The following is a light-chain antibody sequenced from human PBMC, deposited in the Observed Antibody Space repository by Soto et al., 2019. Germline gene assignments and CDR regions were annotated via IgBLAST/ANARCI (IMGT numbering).Light chain of an antibody. V-gene: IGLV2-14*01. J-gene: IGLJ2*01. CDR1: SSDVGGYNY. Sequence: QSALTQPASVSGSPGQSITISCTGTSSDVGGYNYVSWYQQHPGKAPKLMIYDVSNRPSGVSNRFSGSKSGTPASLAISGLQSEDEADYYCAAWDDSLNGVVFGGGTQLTVL. CDR3: AAWDDSLNGVV. CDR2: DVS.